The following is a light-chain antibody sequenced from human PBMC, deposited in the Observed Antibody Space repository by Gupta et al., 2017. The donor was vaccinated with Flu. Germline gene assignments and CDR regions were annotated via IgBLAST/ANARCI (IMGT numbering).Light chain of an antibody. CDR2: GNN. Sequence: SNIGSNTVNWYQQGPGTSPKRLIYGNNQRPSGVPDRFAGSKSGTSASLAISGLQSEDEADYYCAAWDDSLSGHYVFGTGTKVTVL. V-gene: IGLV1-44*01. CDR1: SNIGSNT. J-gene: IGLJ1*01. CDR3: AAWDDSLSGHYV.